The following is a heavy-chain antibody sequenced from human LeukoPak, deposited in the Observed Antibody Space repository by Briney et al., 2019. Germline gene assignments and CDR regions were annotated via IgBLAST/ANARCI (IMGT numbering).Heavy chain of an antibody. CDR3: AREGGVPHDAFDI. J-gene: IGHJ3*02. CDR2: IYYSGST. D-gene: IGHD2-8*01. CDR1: GGSISSGDYY. V-gene: IGHV4-30-4*01. Sequence: KSSETLSLTCTVSGGSISSGDYYWSWIRQPPGKGLEWIGYIYYSGSTYYNPSLKSRVTISVDTSKNQFSLKLSSVTAADTAVYYCAREGGVPHDAFDIWGQGTMVTVSS.